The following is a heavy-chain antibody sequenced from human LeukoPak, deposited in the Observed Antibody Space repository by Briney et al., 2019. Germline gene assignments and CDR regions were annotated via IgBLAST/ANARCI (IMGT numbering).Heavy chain of an antibody. CDR1: GFTFSSYG. CDR2: INSDGSST. J-gene: IGHJ4*02. CDR3: ARISVQQLALYYFDY. Sequence: GGSLRLSCAASGFTFSSYGMHWVRQAPEKGLVWVSRINSDGSSTSYADSVKGRFTISRDNAKNTLYLQMNSLRAEDTAVYYCARISVQQLALYYFDYWGQGTLVTVSS. D-gene: IGHD6-13*01. V-gene: IGHV3-74*01.